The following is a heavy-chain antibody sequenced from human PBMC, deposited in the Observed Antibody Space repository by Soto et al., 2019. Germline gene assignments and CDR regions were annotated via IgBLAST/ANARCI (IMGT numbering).Heavy chain of an antibody. V-gene: IGHV3-21*01. J-gene: IGHJ4*02. Sequence: EVQLVESGGGLVKPGGSLRLSCAASGFTFSSYSMNWVRQAPGKGLEWVSSISSSSSYIYYADSVKGRFTISRDNDKKSLYLQMNSLRAEDTAVYYGARDQPGYSYGYGLGYWGQGTLVTVSS. CDR1: GFTFSSYS. CDR2: ISSSSSYI. D-gene: IGHD5-18*01. CDR3: ARDQPGYSYGYGLGY.